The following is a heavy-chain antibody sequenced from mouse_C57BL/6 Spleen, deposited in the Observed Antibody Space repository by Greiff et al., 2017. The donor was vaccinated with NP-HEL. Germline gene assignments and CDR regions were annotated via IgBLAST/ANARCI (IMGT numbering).Heavy chain of an antibody. Sequence: DVMLVESGGGLVQPGGSLSLSCAASGFTFTDYYMSWVRQPPGKALEWLGVIRNKANGYTTEYSASVKGRFTISRDNFQSILYLQMNALRAEDSATYYCARFYYGSSYVNYAMDYWGQGTSVTVSS. V-gene: IGHV7-3*01. J-gene: IGHJ4*01. CDR1: GFTFTDYY. D-gene: IGHD1-1*01. CDR2: IRNKANGYTT. CDR3: ARFYYGSSYVNYAMDY.